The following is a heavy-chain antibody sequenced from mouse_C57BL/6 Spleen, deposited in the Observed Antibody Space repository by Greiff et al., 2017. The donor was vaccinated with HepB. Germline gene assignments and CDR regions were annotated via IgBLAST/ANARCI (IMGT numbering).Heavy chain of an antibody. CDR1: GYTFTNYW. D-gene: IGHD2-4*01. CDR2: IYPGGGYT. V-gene: IGHV1-63*01. Sequence: VQLQESGAELVRPGTSVKMSCKASGYTFTNYWIGWAKQRPGHGLEWIGDIYPGGGYTNYNEKFKGKATLTADKSSSTAYMQFSSLTSEDSAIYYCARYDFNRYFDVWGTGTTVTVSS. CDR3: ARYDFNRYFDV. J-gene: IGHJ1*03.